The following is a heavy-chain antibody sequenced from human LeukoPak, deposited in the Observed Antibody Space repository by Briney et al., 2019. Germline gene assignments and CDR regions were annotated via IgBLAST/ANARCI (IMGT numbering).Heavy chain of an antibody. CDR3: ASGSPSDY. J-gene: IGHJ4*02. CDR1: GFTVSTNF. Sequence: GGSRRLSCAASGFTVSTNFMSWVRQAPGKGLDYVSLIYSGGNTYYADSVKGRFTISRDNSKNTLYLQMNSLRAEDTAVYYCASGSPSDYWGQGTLVTVSS. D-gene: IGHD1-26*01. CDR2: IYSGGNT. V-gene: IGHV3-53*01.